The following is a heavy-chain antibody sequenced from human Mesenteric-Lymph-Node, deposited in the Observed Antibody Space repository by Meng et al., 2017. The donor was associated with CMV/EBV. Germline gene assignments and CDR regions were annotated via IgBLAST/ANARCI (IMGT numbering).Heavy chain of an antibody. CDR1: GYTFTSYG. J-gene: IGHJ6*02. CDR3: ARDLRGGGYSGYDRGGYYYYGTDV. CDR2: IIPIFGTA. V-gene: IGHV1-69*05. Sequence: SVNVSCKASGYTFTSYGISWVRQAPGQGLEWMGGIIPIFGTANYAQKLQGRVTITTDESTSTAYMELSSLRSEDTAVYYCARDLRGGGYSGYDRGGYYYYGTDVWGQGTTVTVSS. D-gene: IGHD5-12*01.